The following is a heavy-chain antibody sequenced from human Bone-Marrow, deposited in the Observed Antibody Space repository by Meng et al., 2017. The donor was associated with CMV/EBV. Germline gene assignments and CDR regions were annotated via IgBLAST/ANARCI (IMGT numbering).Heavy chain of an antibody. J-gene: IGHJ6*02. CDR3: ARDGNSDFWSGSHPLGMDV. D-gene: IGHD3-3*01. CDR2: INPNSGGT. Sequence: ASVKVSCKASGYTFTGYYMHWVRQAPGQGLEWMGWINPNSGGTNYAQKFQGRVTMTRDTSISTAYMELSRLRSDDTAVYYCARDGNSDFWSGSHPLGMDVWGQGTTVTVSS. V-gene: IGHV1-2*02. CDR1: GYTFTGYY.